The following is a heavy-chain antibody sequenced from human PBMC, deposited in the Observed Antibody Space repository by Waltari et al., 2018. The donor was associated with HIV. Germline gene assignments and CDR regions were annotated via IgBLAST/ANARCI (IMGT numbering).Heavy chain of an antibody. CDR2: IHNDGST. D-gene: IGHD4-4*01. CDR3: ARGDYRPFDD. CDR1: GFTVSNSF. J-gene: IGHJ4*02. V-gene: IGHV3-66*01. Sequence: EVHLVESGGGLVQPGGSLRLSCAASGFTVSNSFMSWVRQAPGKGMELVSIIHNDGSTDNANSAKGRFTISRDNSKNTLHLQMNSLRVEDTAVYYCARGDYRPFDDWGQGTLVTVSS.